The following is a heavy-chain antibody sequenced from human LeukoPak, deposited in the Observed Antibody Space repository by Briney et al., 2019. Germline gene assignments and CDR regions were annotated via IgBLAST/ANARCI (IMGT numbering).Heavy chain of an antibody. J-gene: IGHJ4*02. V-gene: IGHV1-2*06. CDR3: ARDLDSVAAADY. CDR2: INPNSGGT. D-gene: IGHD6-13*01. Sequence: ASVKVSCKASGYTFTGYYMHWVRQAPGQGLEWMGRINPNSGGTNYAQKFQGRVTMTRDTSISTVYMELSRLRSDDTAVYYCARDLDSVAAADYWGQGTLVTVSS. CDR1: GYTFTGYY.